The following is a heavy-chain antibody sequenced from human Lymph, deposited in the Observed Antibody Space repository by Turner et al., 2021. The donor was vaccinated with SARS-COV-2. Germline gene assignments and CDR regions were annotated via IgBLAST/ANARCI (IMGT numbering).Heavy chain of an antibody. CDR2: ICHSGNT. V-gene: IGHV4-4*02. CDR3: ATKYWSGGSCSYFDS. Sequence: QVQLQESGPGLVKPSGTLSLTCAVPGGPISSSKWWNWVRQPPGKGLEWIGEICHSGNTNYNPSLKSRVTTSVDKSKNQFSLKLSSVTAADSAVYYCATKYWSGGSCSYFDSWGQGTLVTVSS. J-gene: IGHJ4*02. D-gene: IGHD2-15*01. CDR1: GGPISSSKW.